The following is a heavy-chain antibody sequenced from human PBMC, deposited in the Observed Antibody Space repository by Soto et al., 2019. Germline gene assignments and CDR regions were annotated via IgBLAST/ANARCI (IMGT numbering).Heavy chain of an antibody. Sequence: SETLSLTCAVSGGPISSSNWWSWVRQPPGKGLEWIGEIYHSGSTNYNPSLKSRVTISVDKSKNQFSLKLSSVTAADTAVYYYESSGHSNHAMDVWGQGTTVTVSS. J-gene: IGHJ6*02. D-gene: IGHD3-22*01. CDR2: IYHSGST. CDR3: ESSGHSNHAMDV. CDR1: GGPISSSNW. V-gene: IGHV4-4*02.